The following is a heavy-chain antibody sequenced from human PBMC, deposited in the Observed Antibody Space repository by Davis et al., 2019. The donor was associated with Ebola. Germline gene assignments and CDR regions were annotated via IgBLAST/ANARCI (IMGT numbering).Heavy chain of an antibody. J-gene: IGHJ6*02. CDR3: ARTGDYVYPPHYYYGMDV. Sequence: SVKVSCKASGGTFSSYAISWVRQAPGQGLEWMGGIILIFGTANYAQKFQGRVTITADKSTSTAYMELSSLRSEDTAVYYCARTGDYVYPPHYYYGMDVWGQGTTVTVSS. D-gene: IGHD4-17*01. CDR1: GGTFSSYA. V-gene: IGHV1-69*06. CDR2: IILIFGTA.